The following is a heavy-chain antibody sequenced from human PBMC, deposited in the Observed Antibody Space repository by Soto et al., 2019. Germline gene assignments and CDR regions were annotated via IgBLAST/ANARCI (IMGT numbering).Heavy chain of an antibody. V-gene: IGHV4-34*01. CDR1: GGSFSGYY. J-gene: IGHJ4*02. Sequence: KPSETLSLTCAVYGGSFSGYYWSWIRQPPGKGLEWIGEINHSGSTNYNPSLKSRVTISVDTSKNQFSLKLSSVTAADTAVYYCARGRRSSSIDYWGQGTLVTVSS. CDR3: ARGRRSSSIDY. CDR2: INHSGST. D-gene: IGHD6-6*01.